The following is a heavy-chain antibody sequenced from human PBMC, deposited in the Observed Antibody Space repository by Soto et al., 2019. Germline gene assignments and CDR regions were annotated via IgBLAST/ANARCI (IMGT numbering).Heavy chain of an antibody. J-gene: IGHJ6*02. V-gene: IGHV1-46*01. CDR3: ARDRDAFMASYYYYGMDV. CDR1: GYIFTSYY. D-gene: IGHD3-3*02. CDR2: INPRGGST. Sequence: GASVKVSCKASGYIFTSYYIHWVRQAPGEGLEWMGTINPRGGSTIYAQKFQGRFTMTRDTSARTVYMELSSLRSDDTAVYFCARDRDAFMASYYYYGMDVWGQGTTVTVSS.